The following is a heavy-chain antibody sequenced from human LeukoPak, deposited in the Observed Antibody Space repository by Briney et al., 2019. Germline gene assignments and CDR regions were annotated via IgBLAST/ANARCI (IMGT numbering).Heavy chain of an antibody. D-gene: IGHD1-1*01. V-gene: IGHV3-7*04. Sequence: GGSLRLSCAASGFTFSSYWMNWVRQAPGKGLEWVANINQDGSAKYYVDSVEGRFTISRDNAKNSLYLQMDSLRAEDTAVYYCAWGGRTGNNWFDPWGQGTLVIVSS. CDR2: INQDGSAK. CDR1: GFTFSSYW. CDR3: AWGGRTGNNWFDP. J-gene: IGHJ5*02.